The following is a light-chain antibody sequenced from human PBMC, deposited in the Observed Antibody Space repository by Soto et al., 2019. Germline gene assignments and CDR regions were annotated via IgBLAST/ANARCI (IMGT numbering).Light chain of an antibody. J-gene: IGLJ1*01. CDR1: SSDVGGYKY. CDR2: DIR. Sequence: QSALTQPASVSGSPGQSITISCTGTSSDVGGYKYVSWYQHHPGKAPKLMIYDIRNRPSGVSNRVSGSKSGNTASLTISGLQADDEAEYYCSSYTSSSTRVFGTGTKVTV. V-gene: IGLV2-14*03. CDR3: SSYTSSSTRV.